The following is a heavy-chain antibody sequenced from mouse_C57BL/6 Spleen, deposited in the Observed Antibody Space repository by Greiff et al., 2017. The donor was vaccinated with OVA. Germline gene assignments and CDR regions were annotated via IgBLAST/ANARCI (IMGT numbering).Heavy chain of an antibody. CDR1: GFTFSDYG. D-gene: IGHD2-1*01. CDR3: ARGYYGNHYFDY. V-gene: IGHV5-17*01. J-gene: IGHJ2*01. Sequence: EVKVVESGGGLVKPGGSLKLSCAASGFTFSDYGMHWVRQAPEKGLEWVAYISCGSSTIYYADTVKGRFTISRDNAKNTLFLQMTSLRSEDTAMYYCARGYYGNHYFDYWGQGTTLTVSS. CDR2: ISCGSSTI.